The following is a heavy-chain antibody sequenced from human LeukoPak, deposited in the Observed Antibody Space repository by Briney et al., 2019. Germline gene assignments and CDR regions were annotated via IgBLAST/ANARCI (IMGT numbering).Heavy chain of an antibody. CDR2: IVVGNGKT. J-gene: IGHJ6*03. V-gene: IGHV1-58*02. CDR3: AALVVPSTNLRNYNYYYMDV. CDR1: GFTFTSSA. D-gene: IGHD3-16*02. Sequence: TSVKVSCKASGFTFTSSAMQWVRQARGQRLEWIGWIVVGNGKTNYAQKFQERVTITRDMSTTTAYMELSSLRSEDTAVYYCAALVVPSTNLRNYNYYYMDVWGKGTTVTVSS.